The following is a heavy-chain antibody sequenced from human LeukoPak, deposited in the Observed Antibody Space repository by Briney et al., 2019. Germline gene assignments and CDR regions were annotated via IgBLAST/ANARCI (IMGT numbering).Heavy chain of an antibody. Sequence: GATVKISCKVSGYTFTDYYMHWVQQAPGKGLEWMGLVDPEDGETIYAEKFQGRVTITADTSTDTAYMELSSLRSEDTAVYYCARDRSIAVVPAAISFSDYWGQGTLVTVSS. CDR2: VDPEDGET. D-gene: IGHD2-2*01. CDR1: GYTFTDYY. CDR3: ARDRSIAVVPAAISFSDY. J-gene: IGHJ4*02. V-gene: IGHV1-69-2*01.